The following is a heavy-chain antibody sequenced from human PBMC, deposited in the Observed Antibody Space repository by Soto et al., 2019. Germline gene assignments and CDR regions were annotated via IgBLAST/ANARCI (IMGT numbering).Heavy chain of an antibody. J-gene: IGHJ4*02. V-gene: IGHV4-4*02. D-gene: IGHD2-15*01. Sequence: PSETLRLTCVVSDGSISIHDWWTLVRQPPGKGLEWIGKMYHSGGADYSPSLKSRVTISADSSKNHFSLRLTGVTAADTAVYYCATGNVDSMLEYWGQGTQVTVSS. CDR3: ATGNVDSMLEY. CDR1: DGSISIHDW. CDR2: MYHSGGA.